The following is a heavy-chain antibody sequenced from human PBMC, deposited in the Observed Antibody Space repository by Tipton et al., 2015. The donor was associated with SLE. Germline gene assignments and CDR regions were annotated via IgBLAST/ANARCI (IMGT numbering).Heavy chain of an antibody. D-gene: IGHD3-10*01. V-gene: IGHV3-33*03. CDR3: AAAQGSVAFDI. CDR1: GFTFCNAW. CDR2: IRYDGSNK. Sequence: RSLRLSCAASGFTFCNAWMSWVRQAPGKGLEWVAFIRYDGSNKYYADSVKGRFTISRDNAKNSLYLQMNSLRAEDTAVYYCAAAQGSVAFDIWGQGTLVTVS. J-gene: IGHJ3*02.